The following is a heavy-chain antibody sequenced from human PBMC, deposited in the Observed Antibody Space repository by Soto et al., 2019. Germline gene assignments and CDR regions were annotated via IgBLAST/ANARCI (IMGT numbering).Heavy chain of an antibody. D-gene: IGHD2-21*02. V-gene: IGHV4-39*01. CDR1: GESISSSSYY. CDR3: ARQRPTVVTQAYFDH. J-gene: IGHJ4*02. Sequence: ETLSLTCIVSGESISSSSYYWGWIRQPPGKGLEWIGSIYYSGRTYYNPSFKSRVTISIDTSKNQFSLKLSSVTATDTAVYYCARQRPTVVTQAYFDHWGQGALVTLSS. CDR2: IYYSGRT.